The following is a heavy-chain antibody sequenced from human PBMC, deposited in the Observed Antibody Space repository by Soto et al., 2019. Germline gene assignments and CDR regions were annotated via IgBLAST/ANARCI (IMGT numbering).Heavy chain of an antibody. D-gene: IGHD2-21*02. CDR2: IYWDDDD. J-gene: IGHJ4*02. CDR1: GFSLTNIGVG. CDR3: VPRLVAHCRGDCSLSDY. Sequence: QITLKESGPTVVRPTQPLTLTCTFSGFSLTNIGVGVGWIRQPPGKAPEWLALIYWDDDDFYSPSLKSRLTITKDTSKDQVYLTMSNMDPVDTATYYCVPRLVAHCRGDCSLSDYWGQGTLVTVSS. V-gene: IGHV2-5*02.